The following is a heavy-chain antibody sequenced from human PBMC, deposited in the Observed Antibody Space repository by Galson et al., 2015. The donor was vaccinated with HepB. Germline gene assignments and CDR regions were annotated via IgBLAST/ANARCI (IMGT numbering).Heavy chain of an antibody. Sequence: SVKVSCKASGYTFTSYGISWVRQAPGQGLEWMGWISAYNGNTNYAQKLQGRVTMTTDTSTSTAYMELRSLRSDDTAVYYCARATQYYYGSGSYYVYWGQGTLVTVSS. CDR2: ISAYNGNT. CDR3: ARATQYYYGSGSYYVY. D-gene: IGHD3-10*01. CDR1: GYTFTSYG. J-gene: IGHJ4*02. V-gene: IGHV1-18*04.